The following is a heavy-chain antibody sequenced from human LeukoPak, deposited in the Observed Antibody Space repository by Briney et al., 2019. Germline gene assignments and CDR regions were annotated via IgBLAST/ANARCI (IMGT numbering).Heavy chain of an antibody. J-gene: IGHJ6*03. Sequence: PGRSLRLSCAASGFTFSSYAMHWVPQAPGKGLEWVAVISYDGSNKYYADSVKGRFTISRDNSKNTLYLQMNSLRAEDTAVYYCSSDSSRFSRGNYMDVWGKGTTVTVSS. CDR3: SSDSSRFSRGNYMDV. CDR1: GFTFSSYA. D-gene: IGHD2-15*01. V-gene: IGHV3-30*04. CDR2: ISYDGSNK.